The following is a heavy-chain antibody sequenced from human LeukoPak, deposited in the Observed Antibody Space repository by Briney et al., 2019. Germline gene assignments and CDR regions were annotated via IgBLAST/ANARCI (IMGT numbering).Heavy chain of an antibody. J-gene: IGHJ4*02. CDR2: IYYCGST. D-gene: IGHD5-24*01. CDR1: GGSISMYY. Sequence: SETLSLTCTVAGGSISMYYWRWIRQPPGKGLEWIGYIYYCGSTNFNPSLKSRVNISVDTSKNQFTLKLSSVTAADTAVYYCARAGEMATIDYWGQGTLVTVSS. V-gene: IGHV4-59*01. CDR3: ARAGEMATIDY.